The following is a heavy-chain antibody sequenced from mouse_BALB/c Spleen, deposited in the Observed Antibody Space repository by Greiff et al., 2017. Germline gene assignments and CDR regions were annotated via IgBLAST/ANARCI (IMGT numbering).Heavy chain of an antibody. CDR3: ARNYYGSSFSWFAY. J-gene: IGHJ3*01. D-gene: IGHD1-1*01. Sequence: DVKLVESGGGLVQPGGSRKLSCAASGFTFSSFGMHWVRQAPEKGLEWVAYISSGSSTIYYADTVKGRFTISRDNPKNTLFLQMTSLRSEDTAMYYCARNYYGSSFSWFAYWGQGTLVTVSA. V-gene: IGHV5-17*02. CDR1: GFTFSSFG. CDR2: ISSGSSTI.